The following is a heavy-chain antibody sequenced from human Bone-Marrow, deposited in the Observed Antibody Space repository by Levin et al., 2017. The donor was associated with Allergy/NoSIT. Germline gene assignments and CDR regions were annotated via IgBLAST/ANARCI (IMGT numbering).Heavy chain of an antibody. J-gene: IGHJ4*02. CDR1: GGSISSTSYC. V-gene: IGHV4-39*07. CDR3: AREVPGTSQIDY. D-gene: IGHD6-19*01. Sequence: KASETLSLTCTVSGGSISSTSYCWGWIRQPPGKGLEWIGSIYSTGSASYNPSLKSRVTISVDTSKNQFSVKLSSVTAADTAVYYCAREVPGTSQIDYWGQGTLVIVSS. CDR2: IYSTGSA.